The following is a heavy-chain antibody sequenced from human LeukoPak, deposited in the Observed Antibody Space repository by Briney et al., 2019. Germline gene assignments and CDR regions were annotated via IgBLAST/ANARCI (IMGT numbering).Heavy chain of an antibody. V-gene: IGHV4-61*02. CDR1: GGSISSGSYY. Sequence: SQTLSLTCTVSGGSISSGSYYWSWIRQPAGKGLEWIGRIYTSGSTNYNPSLKSRVTISVDTSKNQFSLKLSSVTAADTAVYYCARVILRGWFPRGDAFDIWGQGTMVTVSS. J-gene: IGHJ3*02. CDR3: ARVILRGWFPRGDAFDI. CDR2: IYTSGST. D-gene: IGHD6-19*01.